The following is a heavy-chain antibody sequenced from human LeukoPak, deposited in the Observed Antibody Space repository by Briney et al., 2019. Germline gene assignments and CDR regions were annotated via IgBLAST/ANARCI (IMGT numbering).Heavy chain of an antibody. CDR1: GFTFSSYW. Sequence: GGSLRLSCAASGFTFSSYWMSWVRQAPGKGLEWVSTISGSGGSTYYADSVKGRFTISRDNSKNTLYLQMNSLRAEDTAVYYCAKDYYGSGNYYDYWGQGTLVTVSS. V-gene: IGHV3-23*01. CDR2: ISGSGGST. D-gene: IGHD3-10*01. J-gene: IGHJ4*02. CDR3: AKDYYGSGNYYDY.